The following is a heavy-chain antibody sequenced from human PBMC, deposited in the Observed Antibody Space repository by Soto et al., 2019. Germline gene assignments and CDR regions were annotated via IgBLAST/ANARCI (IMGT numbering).Heavy chain of an antibody. CDR1: GGSVSSGTYY. Sequence: SETLSLTCTVSGGSVSSGTYYWSWIRQPPGKGLEWIGYIYYSGSTHYNPPLKSRVTISADTSKNQFSLKLSSVTAADTAVYYCARQRTGDPTFFDYWGQGTLVTVSS. D-gene: IGHD1-1*01. CDR3: ARQRTGDPTFFDY. V-gene: IGHV4-61*01. J-gene: IGHJ4*02. CDR2: IYYSGST.